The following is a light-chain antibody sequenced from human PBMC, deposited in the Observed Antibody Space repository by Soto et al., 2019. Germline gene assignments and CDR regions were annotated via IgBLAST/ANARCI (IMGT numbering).Light chain of an antibody. V-gene: IGLV2-14*01. CDR1: SRDVGGYRY. J-gene: IGLJ1*01. CDR3: SSYTSSSSYV. CDR2: EVG. Sequence: QSALTQPASVSGSPGQSITISCTGTSRDVGGYRYVSWYQQHPGKAPKLILSEVGNRPSGISNRFSASKSGDTASLTISGLQADDEAEYYCSSYTSSSSYVFGTGTKLTVL.